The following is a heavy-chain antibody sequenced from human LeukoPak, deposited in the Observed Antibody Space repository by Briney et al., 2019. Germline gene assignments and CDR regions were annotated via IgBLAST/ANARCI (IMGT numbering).Heavy chain of an antibody. CDR1: GYTFTSYY. CDR2: INPSGGST. J-gene: IGHJ4*02. CDR3: ARASSSEQIDY. Sequence: ASVKVSCKASGYTFTSYYMHWVRQAPGQGLEWMGIINPSGGSTSYAQKFQGRVTMTRDTSTSTVYMELSSLRSEDTAMYYCARASSSEQIDYWGQGTLVTVSS. V-gene: IGHV1-46*01. D-gene: IGHD6-13*01.